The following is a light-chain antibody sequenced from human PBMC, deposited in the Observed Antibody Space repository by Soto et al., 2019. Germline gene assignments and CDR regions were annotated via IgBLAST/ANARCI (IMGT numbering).Light chain of an antibody. CDR1: SSNIGNNY. CDR3: GTWDSSLSAEV. Sequence: QSVLTQPPSVSAAPGQKVTMSCSGSSSNIGNNYVSWYQQFPGTAPKLLIYDNNERPSGIPDRFSGSKSGTSATLDITGLQTGDEADYYCGTWDSSLSAEVFGGGTKVTVL. J-gene: IGLJ3*02. CDR2: DNN. V-gene: IGLV1-51*01.